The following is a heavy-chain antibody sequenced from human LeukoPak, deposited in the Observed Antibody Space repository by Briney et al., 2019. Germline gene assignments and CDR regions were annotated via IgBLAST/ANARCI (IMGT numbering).Heavy chain of an antibody. Sequence: PSETLSLTCTVSGCSISTYNWSWIRKPPGKGLEWIGYVYWSGTTNYNPSLKSRVTISVDTSKNQFSLKLRSVTAADRAVYFFVRSAISNTVTLDYWGQGTLVTVSS. V-gene: IGHV4-59*01. CDR3: VRSAISNTVTLDY. CDR2: VYWSGTT. D-gene: IGHD4-17*01. CDR1: GCSISTYN. J-gene: IGHJ4*02.